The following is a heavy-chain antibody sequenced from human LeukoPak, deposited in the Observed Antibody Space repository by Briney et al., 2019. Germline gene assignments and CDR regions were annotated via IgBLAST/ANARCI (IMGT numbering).Heavy chain of an antibody. V-gene: IGHV1-69*05. D-gene: IGHD2-2*01. CDR1: GGTFSSYA. CDR3: ARSAYCSSTSCPIMGWFDP. J-gene: IGHJ5*02. Sequence: SVKVSCKASGGTFSSYAISWVRQAPGQGLEWMGRIIPIFGTANYAQKSQGRVTITTDESTSTAYMELTSLRSENTAVYYCARSAYCSSTSCPIMGWFDPWGQGTLVTVSS. CDR2: IIPIFGTA.